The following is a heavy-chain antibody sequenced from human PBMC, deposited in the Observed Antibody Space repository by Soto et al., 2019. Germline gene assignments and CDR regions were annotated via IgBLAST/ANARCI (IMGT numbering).Heavy chain of an antibody. CDR1: GGSISSGGYY. J-gene: IGHJ3*02. CDR2: IYYSGST. V-gene: IGHV4-31*03. D-gene: IGHD6-19*01. CDR3: ARDVRTVAGTPKDAFDI. Sequence: PSETLSLTCTVSGGSISSGGYYWSWIRQHPGKGLEWIGYIYYSGSTYYNPSLKSRVTISVDTSKNQFSLKLSSVTAADTAVYYCARDVRTVAGTPKDAFDIWGQGTMVTVSS.